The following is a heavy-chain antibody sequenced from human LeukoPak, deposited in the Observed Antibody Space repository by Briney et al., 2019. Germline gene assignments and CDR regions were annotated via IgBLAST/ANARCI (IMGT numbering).Heavy chain of an antibody. V-gene: IGHV3-30-3*01. J-gene: IGHJ4*02. CDR1: GFTFSSYA. CDR2: ISYDGSNK. Sequence: GGSLRLSCAASGFTFSSYAMHWVRQAPGKGLEWVAVISYDGSNKYYADSVKGRFTISRDNSKNTLYLQMNSLRAEDTAVYYCARDHGITIFGVVPDYWGQGTLVTVSS. CDR3: ARDHGITIFGVVPDY. D-gene: IGHD3-3*01.